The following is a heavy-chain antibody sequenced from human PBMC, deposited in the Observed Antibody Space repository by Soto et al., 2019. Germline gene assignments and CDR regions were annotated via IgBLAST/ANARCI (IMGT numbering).Heavy chain of an antibody. Sequence: GGSLRLSCAASGFTFSSYAMSWVRQAPGKGLEWVSAISGSGGSTYYADSVKGRLTIYRDNSKNSLYLQMNSLGAEDTAVYYCAKLKWGIAAAIDYWGQGTLVTVSS. CDR3: AKLKWGIAAAIDY. CDR2: ISGSGGST. D-gene: IGHD6-13*01. J-gene: IGHJ4*02. V-gene: IGHV3-23*01. CDR1: GFTFSSYA.